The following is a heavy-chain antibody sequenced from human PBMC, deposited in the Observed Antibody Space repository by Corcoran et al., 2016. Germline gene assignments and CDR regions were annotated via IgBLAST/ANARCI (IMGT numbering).Heavy chain of an antibody. J-gene: IGHJ6*02. CDR1: GYTFTGDY. CDR3: ARDAPAYYDFWTGYYAKYYYYGMDV. Sequence: QVQRVQSGAELRKPGASVKVSCKASGYTFTGDYMHWGRRAPGQGLEWMGIINPSGGSTSYAQKFQGRVTMTRATSTSTVYMELRSLRSEDTAVDYCARDAPAYYDFWTGYYAKYYYYGMDVWGQGSTVTVSS. CDR2: INPSGGST. D-gene: IGHD3-3*01. V-gene: IGHV1-46*01.